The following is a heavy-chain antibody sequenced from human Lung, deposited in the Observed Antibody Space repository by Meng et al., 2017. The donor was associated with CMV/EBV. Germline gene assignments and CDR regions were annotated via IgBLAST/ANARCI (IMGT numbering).Heavy chain of an antibody. CDR2: IRGSGDTT. J-gene: IGHJ4*02. CDR1: GFTFSDYA. Sequence: GESLKIPCSASGFTFSDYAMSWVRQAPGKGLEWVSGIRGSGDTTYYADSVRGRFTLSRDSSKNTLCVQMNSLRAEDTAVYYCAKSVVYYGSRGHLSGYYFEYWXQGTXVTVSS. D-gene: IGHD3-22*01. V-gene: IGHV3-23*01. CDR3: AKSVVYYGSRGHLSGYYFEY.